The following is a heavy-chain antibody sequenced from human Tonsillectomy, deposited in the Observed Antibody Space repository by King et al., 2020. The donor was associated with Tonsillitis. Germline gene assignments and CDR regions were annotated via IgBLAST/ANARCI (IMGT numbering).Heavy chain of an antibody. CDR2: ISYDGANK. CDR3: ARDRVPYSSGCYDY. V-gene: IGHV3-30*01. J-gene: IGHJ4*02. D-gene: IGHD6-19*01. CDR1: GFTFSSHA. Sequence: VQLVESGGGVVQPGRSLRLSCAASGFTFSSHAMHWVRQAPGKGLEWVAVISYDGANKYFADSVEGRVTVSRDNSKNTLYLQMNSLRPEDTAVYYCARDRVPYSSGCYDYWGQGTLITVSS.